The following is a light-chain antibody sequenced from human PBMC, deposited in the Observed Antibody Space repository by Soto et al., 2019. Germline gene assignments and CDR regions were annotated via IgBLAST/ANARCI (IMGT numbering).Light chain of an antibody. CDR1: QTINNN. J-gene: IGKJ1*01. CDR3: QQYNNWTQT. CDR2: GAS. Sequence: ELVFKQAPATLSVSPGERPTLSCRASQTINNNVDWYQQKDGKVPRLVIYGASTRETDIPARFSGSGAGTEFTLTISSLQSEDFAEYHCQQYNNWTQTFGQGTKVDIK. V-gene: IGKV3-15*01.